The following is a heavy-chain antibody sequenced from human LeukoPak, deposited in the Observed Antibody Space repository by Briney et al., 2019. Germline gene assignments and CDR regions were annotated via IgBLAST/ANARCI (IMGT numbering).Heavy chain of an antibody. CDR2: INSDGSST. Sequence: GGSLRLSCAASGFTFSSYWMHWVRQAPGKGLGWVSRINSDGSSTSYADSVKGRFTISRANAKNTLYLQMNSMRAEDTAVYYCARATYYYDSSGYYPHYWGQGTLVTVSS. CDR1: GFTFSSYW. D-gene: IGHD3-22*01. V-gene: IGHV3-74*01. CDR3: ARATYYYDSSGYYPHY. J-gene: IGHJ4*02.